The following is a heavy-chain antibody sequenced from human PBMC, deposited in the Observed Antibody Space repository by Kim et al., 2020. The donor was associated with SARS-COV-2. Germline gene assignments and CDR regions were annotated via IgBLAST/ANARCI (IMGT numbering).Heavy chain of an antibody. CDR3: AREDVIAARLGRYYYYGMDV. Sequence: ASVKVSCKASGYTFTSYDINWVRQATGQGLEWMGWMNPNSGNTGYAQKFQGRVTMTRNTSISTAYMELSSLRSEDTAVYYCAREDVIAARLGRYYYYGMDVWGQGTTVTVSS. V-gene: IGHV1-8*01. J-gene: IGHJ6*02. CDR2: MNPNSGNT. CDR1: GYTFTSYD. D-gene: IGHD6-6*01.